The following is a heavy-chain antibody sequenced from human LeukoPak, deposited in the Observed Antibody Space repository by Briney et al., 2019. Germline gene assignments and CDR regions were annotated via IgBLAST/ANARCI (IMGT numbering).Heavy chain of an antibody. J-gene: IGHJ3*02. CDR2: FYYSGGI. D-gene: IGHD6-19*01. CDR1: DGSISRYY. CDR3: ARPYSSAWYGAFHI. V-gene: IGHV4-59*08. Sequence: SETLSLTCTVSDGSISRYYWSWIRQPPGKGLEWIGYFYYSGGIKYNPSLKSRVTISVDTSKNQFSLKLSSVTAADTAVYYCARPYSSAWYGAFHIWGKGTKVTVSS.